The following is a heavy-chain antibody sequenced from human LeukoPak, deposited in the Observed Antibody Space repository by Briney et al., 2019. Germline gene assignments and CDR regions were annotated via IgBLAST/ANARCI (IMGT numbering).Heavy chain of an antibody. CDR2: ISGTGSST. J-gene: IGHJ4*02. V-gene: IGHV3-23*01. CDR3: AKDLVGGD. CDR1: GFTFSVYA. D-gene: IGHD2-21*01. Sequence: GGSLRLSCAASGFTFSVYAMTWVRQAPRKGLEWVSAISGTGSSTYYADSVKGRFTISRDNSKNTLYLQMNSLRAEDTAVYYCAKDLVGGDWGQGTLATVSS.